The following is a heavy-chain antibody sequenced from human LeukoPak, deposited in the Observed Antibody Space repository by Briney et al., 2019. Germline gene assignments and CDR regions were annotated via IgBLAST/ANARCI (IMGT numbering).Heavy chain of an antibody. CDR1: GFTFSSYG. CDR2: IQYDESYK. V-gene: IGHV3-30*02. CDR3: ARGPRVTIFGVAYYYMDV. J-gene: IGHJ6*03. D-gene: IGHD3-3*01. Sequence: GGSLRLSCAAFGFTFSSYGMHWVRQAPGKGLEWVTFIQYDESYKYYADSVKGRFTISRDNSKNTLYLQMGSLRAEDMAVYYCARGPRVTIFGVAYYYMDVWGKGTTVTVSS.